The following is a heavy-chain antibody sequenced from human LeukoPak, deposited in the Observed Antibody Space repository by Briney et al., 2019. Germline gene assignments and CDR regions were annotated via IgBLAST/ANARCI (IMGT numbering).Heavy chain of an antibody. Sequence: PSETLSLTCTVSGGSISSGGYYWSWIRQHPGKGLEWIGYIYYGGSTYYNPSLKSRVTISVDTSKNQFSLKLSSVTAADTAVYYCARDPELLDAFDIWGQGAMVTVSS. V-gene: IGHV4-31*03. J-gene: IGHJ3*02. D-gene: IGHD1-26*01. CDR3: ARDPELLDAFDI. CDR2: IYYGGST. CDR1: GGSISSGGYY.